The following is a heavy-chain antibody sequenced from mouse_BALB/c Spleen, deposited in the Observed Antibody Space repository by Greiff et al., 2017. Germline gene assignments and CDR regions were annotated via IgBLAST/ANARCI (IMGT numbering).Heavy chain of an antibody. V-gene: IGHV5-6*01. J-gene: IGHJ2*01. D-gene: IGHD2-10*02. Sequence: EVQLVESGGDLVKPGGSLKLSCAASGFTFSSYGMSWVRQTPDKRLEWVATISSGGSYTYYPDSVKGRFTISRDNAKNTLYLQMSSLKSEDTAMYYCARLYGNYRYFDYWGQGTTLTVSS. CDR3: ARLYGNYRYFDY. CDR2: ISSGGSYT. CDR1: GFTFSSYG.